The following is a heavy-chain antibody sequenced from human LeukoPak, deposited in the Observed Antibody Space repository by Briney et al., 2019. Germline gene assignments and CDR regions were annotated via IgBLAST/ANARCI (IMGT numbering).Heavy chain of an antibody. D-gene: IGHD3-22*01. Sequence: SVKVSCKASGGTFSSYAISWVRQAPGQGLEWMGRITPIFGIANYAQKFQGRVTITADKPTSTAYMELSSLRSEDTAVYYCARYYYDSSGFSQTFFDCWGQGTLVTVSS. CDR3: ARYYYDSSGFSQTFFDC. J-gene: IGHJ4*02. CDR2: ITPIFGIA. CDR1: GGTFSSYA. V-gene: IGHV1-69*04.